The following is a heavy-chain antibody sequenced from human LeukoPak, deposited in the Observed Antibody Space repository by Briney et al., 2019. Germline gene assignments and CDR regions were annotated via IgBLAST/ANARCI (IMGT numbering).Heavy chain of an antibody. D-gene: IGHD3-16*02. J-gene: IGHJ6*03. CDR3: ARGVKEVVIIYYYYYMDV. V-gene: IGHV4-59*01. CDR1: GGSISSYY. CDR2: IHYSGST. Sequence: SETLSLTCTVSGGSISSYYWSWIRQPPGKGLEWIGYIHYSGSTHYNPSLKSRVTISVDTSKKQVSLKVTSVTAADTAVYYCARGVKEVVIIYYYYYMDVWGKGTTVTISS.